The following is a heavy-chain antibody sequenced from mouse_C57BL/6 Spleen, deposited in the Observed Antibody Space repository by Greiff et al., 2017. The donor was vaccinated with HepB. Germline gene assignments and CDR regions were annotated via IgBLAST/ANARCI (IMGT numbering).Heavy chain of an antibody. CDR2: IYPRSGNT. V-gene: IGHV1-81*01. CDR3: ARAGNYVGFAY. D-gene: IGHD1-1*01. Sequence: VHLVESGAELARPGASVKLSCKASGYTFTSYGISWVKQRTGQGLEWIGEIYPRSGNTYYNEKFKGKATLTADKSSSTAYMELRSLTSEDSAVYFCARAGNYVGFAYWGQGTLVTVSA. J-gene: IGHJ3*01. CDR1: GYTFTSYG.